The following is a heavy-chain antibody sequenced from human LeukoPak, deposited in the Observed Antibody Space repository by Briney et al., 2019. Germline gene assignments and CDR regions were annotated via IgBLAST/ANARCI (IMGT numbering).Heavy chain of an antibody. Sequence: GRSLRLSCAASGFTFSSYAMHWVRQAPGKGLEWVAVISYGGSNKYYADSVKGRFTISRDNSKNTLYLQMNSLRAEDTAVYYCARWLRRIAEEDGLGVWGPGTPVPVSS. J-gene: IGHJ6*02. V-gene: IGHV3-30-3*01. CDR2: ISYGGSNK. CDR1: GFTFSSYA. D-gene: IGHD6-13*01. CDR3: ARWLRRIAEEDGLGV.